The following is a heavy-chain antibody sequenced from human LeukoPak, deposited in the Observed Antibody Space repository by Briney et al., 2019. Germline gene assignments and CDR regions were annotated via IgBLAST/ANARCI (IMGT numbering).Heavy chain of an antibody. J-gene: IGHJ4*02. V-gene: IGHV4-59*01. CDR1: GASISSYY. D-gene: IGHD3-22*01. Sequence: QASETLSLTCTVSGASISSYYWSWIRQPPGKGLEWIGDIYYSGSIKYNPSLKSRVTMSVDTSKNQFSLKLSSVTAADTAIYYCARENPSGYYNRPIDYWGQGTLVTVSS. CDR2: IYYSGSI. CDR3: ARENPSGYYNRPIDY.